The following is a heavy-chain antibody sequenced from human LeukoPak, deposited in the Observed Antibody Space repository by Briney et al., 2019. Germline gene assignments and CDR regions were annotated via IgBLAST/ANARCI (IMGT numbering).Heavy chain of an antibody. D-gene: IGHD6-19*01. CDR2: MNPNSGNT. CDR1: GYTFTSYD. V-gene: IGHV1-8*01. J-gene: IGHJ6*02. Sequence: GASVKVSCKASGYTFTSYDINWVRQATGQGLEWMGWMNPNSGNTGYAQKFQGRVTMTRNTSISTAYMELGSLRSEDTAVYYCARGYSGSGWYFFFDYYYYGMDVWGQGTTVTVSS. CDR3: ARGYSGSGWYFFFDYYYYGMDV.